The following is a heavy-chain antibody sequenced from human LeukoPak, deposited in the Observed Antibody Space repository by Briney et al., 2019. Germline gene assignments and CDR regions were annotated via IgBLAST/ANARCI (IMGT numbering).Heavy chain of an antibody. D-gene: IGHD1-26*01. CDR2: ISWNSGSI. Sequence: GGSLRLSCAASGFTFDDFAIHWVRQAPGKGLEWVSGISWNSGSIGYADSVKGRFTISRDNAKNSLYLQMNSLRAEDTALYYCAKDKVGATGLDYWGQGTLVTVSS. V-gene: IGHV3-9*01. CDR3: AKDKVGATGLDY. J-gene: IGHJ4*02. CDR1: GFTFDDFA.